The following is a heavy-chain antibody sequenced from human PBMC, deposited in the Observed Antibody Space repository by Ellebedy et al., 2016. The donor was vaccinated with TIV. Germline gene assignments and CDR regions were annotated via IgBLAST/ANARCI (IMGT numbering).Heavy chain of an antibody. CDR3: ARVEVGRSGPSYGMDV. Sequence: GESLKISCAASGFTFRQYWMSWVRQAPGKGPEWMADIKQDGNGKNYVDSVKGRFTISRDNAKNTLYLQMNSLRAEDTAVYYCARVEVGRSGPSYGMDVWGQGTTVTVSS. V-gene: IGHV3-7*01. CDR2: IKQDGNGK. J-gene: IGHJ6*02. D-gene: IGHD6-19*01. CDR1: GFTFRQYW.